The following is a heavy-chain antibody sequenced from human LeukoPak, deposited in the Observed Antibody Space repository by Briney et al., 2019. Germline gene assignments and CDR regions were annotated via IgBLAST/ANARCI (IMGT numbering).Heavy chain of an antibody. CDR3: AKVGWDYGSGSYSL. V-gene: IGHV3-23*01. J-gene: IGHJ4*02. CDR2: ISGSGGRT. Sequence: GGSLRLSCAASGFTFDNSAMNWVRQAPGKGLEWVSGISGSGGRTNYADSVKGRFTISRDNSKNTLHLQMNSLSAEDTAVYYCAKVGWDYGSGSYSLWGQGTLVTVSS. D-gene: IGHD3-10*01. CDR1: GFTFDNSA.